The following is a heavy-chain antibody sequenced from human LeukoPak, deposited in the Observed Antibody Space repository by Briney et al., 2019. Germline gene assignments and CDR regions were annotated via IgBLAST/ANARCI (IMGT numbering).Heavy chain of an antibody. V-gene: IGHV3-11*04. D-gene: IGHD6-6*01. CDR2: ISGSGHDI. Sequence: GGGLRLSCAASGFTFSDSYMTWVRQAPGKGVEWVAYISGSGHDINYSDSVKGRFTISRDNAKNSLYLQMSSLRVEDTAVYYCTRDPRHFDSCGQGTLVTVSS. J-gene: IGHJ5*01. CDR3: TRDPRHFDS. CDR1: GFTFSDSY.